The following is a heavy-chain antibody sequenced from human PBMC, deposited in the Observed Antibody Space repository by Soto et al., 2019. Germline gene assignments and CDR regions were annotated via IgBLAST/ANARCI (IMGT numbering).Heavy chain of an antibody. V-gene: IGHV3-30*03. J-gene: IGHJ4*01. CDR3: AREAGCSGTNCNVYFDY. Sequence: RRLSCVASRLTFSNYGMHWVRQAPGKGLEWVAVISYESISTVYRDSVRGRFTISRDNSRNTLYLHMNSLTPEDAAVYYCAREAGCSGTNCNVYFDYWGLGTLVTVSS. CDR2: ISYESIST. D-gene: IGHD2-15*01. CDR1: RLTFSNYG.